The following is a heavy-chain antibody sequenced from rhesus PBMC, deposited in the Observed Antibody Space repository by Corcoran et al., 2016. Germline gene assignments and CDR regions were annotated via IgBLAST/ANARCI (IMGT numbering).Heavy chain of an antibody. D-gene: IGHD6-31*01. Sequence: QVQLQESGPGVVKPSETLSLTCAVSGGSISDSYRWSWIRQPPGKGLEWIGYIYGSSTSTNYNPSLKSRVTISKDTSKNQFSLKLSSVTAADTAVYCCARGPYSSGYDYWGQGVLVTVSS. J-gene: IGHJ4*01. V-gene: IGHV4S10*01. CDR2: IYGSSTST. CDR1: GGSISDSYR. CDR3: ARGPYSSGYDY.